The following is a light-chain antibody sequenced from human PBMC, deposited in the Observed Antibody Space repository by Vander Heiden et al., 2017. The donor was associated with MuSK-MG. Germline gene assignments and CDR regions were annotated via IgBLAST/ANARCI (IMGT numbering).Light chain of an antibody. J-gene: IGKJ4*01. CDR2: AAS. CDR1: QGIAGY. V-gene: IGKV1-9*01. CDR3: QHLNAYQH. Sequence: EIECSECPSFLSASVGDRVTITCRASQGIAGYLAWYQQKPGKAPKVLIYAASTLQSGVPSKSSCTGSGTEFTLTIGSLQPEEFATYCCQHLNAYQHFGGGTKVEIK.